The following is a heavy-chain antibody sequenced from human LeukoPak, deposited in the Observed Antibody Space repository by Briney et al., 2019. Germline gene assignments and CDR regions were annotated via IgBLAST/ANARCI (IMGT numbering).Heavy chain of an antibody. J-gene: IGHJ4*02. D-gene: IGHD5-18*01. V-gene: IGHV3-53*01. CDR2: IYSGGNT. Sequence: GGSLRLSCAASGLTVSSNCMSWVRQAPGKGLEWVSFIYSGGNTYYADSVKGRFTISRDNSKNTVHLQMNSLRAEDTAVYYCARDLSGIAGYTYGRGIDYWGQGTLVTVSS. CDR3: ARDLSGIAGYTYGRGIDY. CDR1: GLTVSSNC.